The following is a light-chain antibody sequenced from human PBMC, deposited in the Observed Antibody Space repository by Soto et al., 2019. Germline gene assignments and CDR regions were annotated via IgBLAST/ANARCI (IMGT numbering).Light chain of an antibody. V-gene: IGLV2-14*01. Sequence: QSALTQPASVSGSPGQSIAISCTGSSSDIGGYNYVSWHQQHPGKAPKLIIYDVSNRPSGISDRFSGSKSGNTASLTISGLQPEDEADYYCNSHTTSGSVVLFGGGTKLTVL. J-gene: IGLJ3*02. CDR3: NSHTTSGSVVL. CDR1: SSDIGGYNY. CDR2: DVS.